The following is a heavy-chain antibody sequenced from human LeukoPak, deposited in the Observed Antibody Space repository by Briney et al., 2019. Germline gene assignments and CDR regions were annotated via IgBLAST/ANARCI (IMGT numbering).Heavy chain of an antibody. CDR2: IYSGGSI. CDR3: ARVSLGTTRSGYYYYGMDV. Sequence: PGGSLRLSCAASGFTFSSNYMSWVRQAPGKGLEWVSVIYSGGSICYADSVKGRFTISRDNSRNTLDLQMNSLKVEDAAVYYCARVSLGTTRSGYYYYGMDVWGQGTTVTVSS. D-gene: IGHD3-3*01. J-gene: IGHJ6*02. CDR1: GFTFSSNY. V-gene: IGHV3-53*01.